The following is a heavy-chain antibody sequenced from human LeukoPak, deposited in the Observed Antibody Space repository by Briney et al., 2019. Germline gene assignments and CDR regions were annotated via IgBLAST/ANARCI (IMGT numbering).Heavy chain of an antibody. Sequence: GGSLRLSCAASGFTFSTYAMHWVRQAPGKGLEWVAVISYDGSNKYYADSVKGRFTISRDNSKNTLYLQMNSLRAEDTAVYYCARTYGSGCYYKSDYWGQGTLVTVSS. CDR3: ARTYGSGCYYKSDY. CDR1: GFTFSTYA. D-gene: IGHD1-26*01. CDR2: ISYDGSNK. J-gene: IGHJ4*02. V-gene: IGHV3-30*04.